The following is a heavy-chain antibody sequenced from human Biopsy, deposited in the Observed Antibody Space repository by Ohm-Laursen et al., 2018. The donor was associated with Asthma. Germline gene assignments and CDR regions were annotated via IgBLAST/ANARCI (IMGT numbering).Heavy chain of an antibody. Sequence: SQTLSLTCSLSSDSGGSISSGGYYWSWIRQHPGKGLEWIGYIYYSGSTYYNPSLKSRVTISVDTSKDQFSLNLSSVTAADTAVYYCARWGSFGFDYWGQGTLVTVSS. D-gene: IGHD7-27*01. J-gene: IGHJ4*02. CDR2: IYYSGST. CDR1: SDSGGSISSGGYY. CDR3: ARWGSFGFDY. V-gene: IGHV4-31*02.